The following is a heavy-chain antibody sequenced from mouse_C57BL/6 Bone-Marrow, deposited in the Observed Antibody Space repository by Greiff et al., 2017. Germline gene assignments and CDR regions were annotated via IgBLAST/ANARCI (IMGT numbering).Heavy chain of an antibody. V-gene: IGHV5-9-1*02. CDR2: ISSGGDYI. Sequence: EVKLEESGEGLVKPGGSLKLSCAASGFTFSRYAMSWVRQTPEKRLEWVAYISSGGDYIYYADTVKGRFTISRDNARNTLYLQMSSLKSEDTAMYYCTRDGDAMDYWGQGTSVTVSS. CDR1: GFTFSRYA. J-gene: IGHJ4*01. D-gene: IGHD2-3*01. CDR3: TRDGDAMDY.